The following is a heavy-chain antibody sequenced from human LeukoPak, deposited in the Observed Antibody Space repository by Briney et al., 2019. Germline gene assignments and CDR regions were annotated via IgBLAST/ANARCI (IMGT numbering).Heavy chain of an antibody. Sequence: GGSLRLSCAASGFTFSSYSMNWVRQAPGKGLEWVSYISSSSSTICYADSVKGRFTISRDNAKNSLYLQMNSLRAEDTAVYYCARDLGYSYGHFDYWGQGTLVTVSS. J-gene: IGHJ4*02. CDR2: ISSSSSTI. CDR3: ARDLGYSYGHFDY. D-gene: IGHD5-18*01. V-gene: IGHV3-48*01. CDR1: GFTFSSYS.